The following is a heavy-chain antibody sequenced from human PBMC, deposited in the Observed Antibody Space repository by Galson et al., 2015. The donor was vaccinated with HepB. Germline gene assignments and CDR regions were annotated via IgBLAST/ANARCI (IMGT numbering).Heavy chain of an antibody. CDR3: ARMYTHYFDY. V-gene: IGHV4-59*01. CDR1: GGSISSYY. CDR2: IHYSGST. Sequence: ETLSLTCTVSGGSISSYYWSWIRQPPGKGLEWIGYIHYSGSTNYNPSLKSRVTISVDTSKNQFSLKLSSVTAADTAVYYCARMYTHYFDYWGQGTLVTVSS. J-gene: IGHJ4*02. D-gene: IGHD1-1*01.